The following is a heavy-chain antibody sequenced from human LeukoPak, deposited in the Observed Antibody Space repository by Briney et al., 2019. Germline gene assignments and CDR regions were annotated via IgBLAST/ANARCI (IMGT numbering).Heavy chain of an antibody. D-gene: IGHD3-10*01. J-gene: IGHJ6*03. CDR3: ARLSAYYYGSYFYYYMDV. V-gene: IGHV3-7*01. CDR1: GFSFSSYW. CDR2: IGKDESER. Sequence: GGSLRLSCEGSGFSFSSYWMTWVRNFPGRGRDWLPTIGKDESERYFADSVKGRFTISRDNAKKSVYLHMSSLRAEDTALYYCARLSAYYYGSYFYYYMDVWGKGTTVTVSS.